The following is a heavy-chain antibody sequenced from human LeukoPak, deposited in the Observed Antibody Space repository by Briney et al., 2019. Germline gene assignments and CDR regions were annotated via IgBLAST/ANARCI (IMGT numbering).Heavy chain of an antibody. CDR1: GYTFTAFH. CDR2: INPDGGGT. D-gene: IGHD3-22*01. V-gene: IGHV1-2*02. J-gene: IGHJ3*02. CDR3: AKVVKALIVGDAFDI. Sequence: ASVKVSCKASGYTFTAFHIHWVRQAPGQGLEWMGWINPDGGGTIFGQRFQGRVSMTRDTSISTAYMELGSLRSDDTAVYYCAKVVKALIVGDAFDIWGQGTPVTVSS.